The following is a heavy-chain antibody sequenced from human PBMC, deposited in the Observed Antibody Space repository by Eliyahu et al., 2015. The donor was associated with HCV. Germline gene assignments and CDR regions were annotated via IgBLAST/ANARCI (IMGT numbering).Heavy chain of an antibody. V-gene: IGHV4-4*02. J-gene: IGHJ4*02. D-gene: IGHD2-21*01. CDR2: IFHTGST. CDR3: VSHNPLSVNAPHFNY. CDR1: GASVSSSNW. Sequence: QVQLQESGPGLVKPSGTLSLTCAVSGASVSSSNWWSWVRQPPGKGLEWIGEIFHTGSTHYNPSLESRVTISVDTTQXQLSVRLTSVTVADTAVYYCVSHNPLSVNAPHFNYWGQGTLVTVSS.